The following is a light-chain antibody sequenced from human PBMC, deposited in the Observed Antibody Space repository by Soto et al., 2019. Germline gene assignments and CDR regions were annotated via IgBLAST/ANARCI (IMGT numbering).Light chain of an antibody. Sequence: DIQMTQSPSTLSGSVGDRVTITCRASQTISSWLAWYQQKPGKAPKLLIYKAPTLKSGVPSRFSGSGSGTEFTLTISSLQPDDFATYCCQHYNSYSEALGQGTKVDIK. CDR1: QTISSW. CDR3: QHYNSYSEA. V-gene: IGKV1-5*03. J-gene: IGKJ1*01. CDR2: KAP.